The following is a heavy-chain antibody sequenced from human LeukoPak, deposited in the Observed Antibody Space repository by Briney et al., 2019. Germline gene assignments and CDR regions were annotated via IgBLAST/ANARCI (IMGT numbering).Heavy chain of an antibody. CDR2: IRQDGSDK. J-gene: IGHJ4*02. CDR1: GFNFSRYW. D-gene: IGHD4-17*01. CDR3: AREVYGDNYFDY. V-gene: IGHV3-7*05. Sequence: GGSLRLSCAASGFNFSRYWMSWVLQAPGKGQEWVANIRQDGSDKYYVDSVKGRFTISRDNAKNSLYLQMNSLRADDTAVYYCAREVYGDNYFDYWGQGTLVTVSS.